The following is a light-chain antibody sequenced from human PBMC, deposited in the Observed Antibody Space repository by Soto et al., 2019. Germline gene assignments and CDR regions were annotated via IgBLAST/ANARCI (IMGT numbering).Light chain of an antibody. J-gene: IGKJ4*01. V-gene: IGKV3-15*01. CDR1: QGIGDT. CDR2: DTS. Sequence: EVVSTQSPATLSVSPGEGVTLSCRASQGIGDTLAWYQHKTGQTHRLLIYDTSTRATGVPARFRGSGSGSDFTLNIRSMKAEDVAVYYCQQFFTTPLTVGGGKKGDIK. CDR3: QQFFTTPLT.